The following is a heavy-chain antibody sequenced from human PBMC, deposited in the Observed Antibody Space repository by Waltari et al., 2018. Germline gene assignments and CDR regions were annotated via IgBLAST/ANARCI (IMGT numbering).Heavy chain of an antibody. V-gene: IGHV3-9*01. CDR1: GLPFDDYA. D-gene: IGHD1-1*01. J-gene: IGHJ1*01. CDR2: ISWNSGSI. Sequence: EVQLVESGGGLVQPGRSLRLSCAASGLPFDDYAMHWVRQAPGKGLEWVSGISWNSGSIGYADSVKGRFTISRDNAKNSLYLQMNSLRAEDTALYYCAKENWNRAEYFQHWGQGTLVTVSS. CDR3: AKENWNRAEYFQH.